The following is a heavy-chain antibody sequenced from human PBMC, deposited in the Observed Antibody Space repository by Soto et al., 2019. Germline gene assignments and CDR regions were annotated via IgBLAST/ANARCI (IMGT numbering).Heavy chain of an antibody. CDR2: ISYGGSNK. CDR1: GFTFSNY. CDR3: ARGARDSSSLFDY. V-gene: IGHV3-30-3*01. J-gene: IGHJ4*02. Sequence: QVQLVESGGDVVQPGRSLRLSCVASGFTFSNYVHWVRQAPGKGLEWVALISYGGSNKYYADSVKGRFTISRDNSKNTLYLQMNSLRAEDTAVYYCARGARDSSSLFDYWGQGTLVTVSS. D-gene: IGHD6-6*01.